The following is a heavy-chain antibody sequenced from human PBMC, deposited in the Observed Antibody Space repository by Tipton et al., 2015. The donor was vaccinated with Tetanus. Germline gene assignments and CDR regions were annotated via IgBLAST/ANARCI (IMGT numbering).Heavy chain of an antibody. Sequence: QLVQSGAEVKKPGESLKISYQGSGYNFPNYWINWVRRMPGKGLEWMGILFPGDSDTRYSPSFQGQVTISADRSSNTAYLQWSSLKASDSGIYYCARLRRPNTLVYFYGIDAWGQGTTVTVSS. D-gene: IGHD2-8*02. J-gene: IGHJ6*02. V-gene: IGHV5-51*01. CDR2: LFPGDSDT. CDR1: GYNFPNYW. CDR3: ARLRRPNTLVYFYGIDA.